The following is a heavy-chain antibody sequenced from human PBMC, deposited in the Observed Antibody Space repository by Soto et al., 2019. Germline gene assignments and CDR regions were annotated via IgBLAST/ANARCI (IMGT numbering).Heavy chain of an antibody. V-gene: IGHV3-33*01. Sequence: QEQLVESGGGVVQPGRSLRLSCVASGFTFRTYGFHWVRQPPGKGLQWVAVISPKGHSDSVEGRFTISRDNSKDTLYLQMNNLRAEDTAVYYCARDDAFANENAFDLWGQGTKVTVSS. CDR2: ISPK. CDR1: GFTFRTYG. D-gene: IGHD1-1*01. J-gene: IGHJ3*01. CDR3: ARDDAFANENAFDL.